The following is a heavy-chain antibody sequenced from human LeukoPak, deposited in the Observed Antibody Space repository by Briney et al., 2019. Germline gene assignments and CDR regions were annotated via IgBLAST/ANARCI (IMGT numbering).Heavy chain of an antibody. J-gene: IGHJ3*02. D-gene: IGHD3-3*01. CDR1: GFTLRNYW. CDR3: ARPPYYDFWSGYYQGAFDI. CDR2: ISGDGSVT. Sequence: GGSLRLPCTASGFTLRNYWMHWVRQVPGKRLVWVSRISGDGSVTIYADSVQGRFTIDRGNAKNSLYLQMNSLRAEDTAVYYCARPPYYDFWSGYYQGAFDIWGQGTMVTVSS. V-gene: IGHV3-74*01.